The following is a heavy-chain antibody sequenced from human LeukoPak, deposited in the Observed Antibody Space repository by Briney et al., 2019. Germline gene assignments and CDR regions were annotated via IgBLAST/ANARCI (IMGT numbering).Heavy chain of an antibody. CDR2: ISGSGRST. CDR3: AKEPLPQH. Sequence: GLSLVSAISGSGRSTYYAPSVKGRFTISRDNSKNTLYLQMNSLRAEDTAVYYCAKEPLPQHWGQGTLVTVSS. J-gene: IGHJ1*01. V-gene: IGHV3-23*01.